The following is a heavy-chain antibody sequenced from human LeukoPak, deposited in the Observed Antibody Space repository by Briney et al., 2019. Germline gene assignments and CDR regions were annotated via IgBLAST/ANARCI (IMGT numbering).Heavy chain of an antibody. CDR2: IKQDGSET. V-gene: IGHV3-7*01. CDR1: GFTSSTYW. CDR3: ARDRDSRWDFDL. J-gene: IGHJ2*01. D-gene: IGHD3-22*01. Sequence: PGGSLRLSCAASGFTSSTYWMSWVRQAPGKGLESVASIKQDGSETYYVDSVKGRFTLSRDNAKNSLYLQMNSLRADDTAVYYCARDRDSRWDFDLWGRGTLVTVSS.